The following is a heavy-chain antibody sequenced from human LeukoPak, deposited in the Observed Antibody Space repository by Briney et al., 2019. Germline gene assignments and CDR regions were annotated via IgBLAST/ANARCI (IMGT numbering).Heavy chain of an antibody. Sequence: PGGSLRLSCAASGFTFSSYAMSWVRQAPGKGLEWVSAISGSGGSTYYADSVKGRFTISRDNSKNTLYLQMNILRAEDTAVYYCAKDVSAMNYYYYGMDVWGQGTTVTVSS. CDR3: AKDVSAMNYYYYGMDV. J-gene: IGHJ6*02. CDR1: GFTFSSYA. CDR2: ISGSGGST. D-gene: IGHD2-2*01. V-gene: IGHV3-23*01.